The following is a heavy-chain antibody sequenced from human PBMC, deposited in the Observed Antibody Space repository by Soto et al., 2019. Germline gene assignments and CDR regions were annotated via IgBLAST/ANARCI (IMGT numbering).Heavy chain of an antibody. CDR3: ARASSSSSAADY. Sequence: QVQLQESGPGLVKPSQTLSLTCSVSGESINSGGYYWSWIRHHPGKGLEWIGYIYDSESAYYNPSLKSRVXXXMXXSKNHFAMRLSSVTAADTAVYYCARASSSSSAADYWGQGTQVTVSS. V-gene: IGHV4-31*03. CDR2: IYDSESA. D-gene: IGHD6-6*01. J-gene: IGHJ4*02. CDR1: GESINSGGYY.